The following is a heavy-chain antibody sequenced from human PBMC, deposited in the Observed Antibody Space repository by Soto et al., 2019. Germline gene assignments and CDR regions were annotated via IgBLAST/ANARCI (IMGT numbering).Heavy chain of an antibody. CDR3: ARAQTYYYGSGSHYYYDMDV. CDR1: GFTFSSYW. V-gene: IGHV3-74*01. Sequence: GGSLRLSCAASGFTFSSYWMHWVRQAPGKGLVWVSRINSDGSSTSYADSVKGRFTISRDNAKNTLYLQMNSLRAEDTAVYYCARAQTYYYGSGSHYYYDMDVWGQGTTVTVSS. D-gene: IGHD3-10*01. CDR2: INSDGSST. J-gene: IGHJ6*02.